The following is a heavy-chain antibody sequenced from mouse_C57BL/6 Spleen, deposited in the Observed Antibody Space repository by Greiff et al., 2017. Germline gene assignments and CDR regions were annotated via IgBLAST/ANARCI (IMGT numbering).Heavy chain of an antibody. CDR2: IYPGSGNT. CDR1: GYSFTSYY. V-gene: IGHV1-66*01. D-gene: IGHD1-1*01. CDR3: AREGTTVVAEDY. Sequence: QVQLKESGPELVKPGASVKISCKASGYSFTSYYIHWVKQRPGQGLEWIGWIYPGSGNTKYNEKFKGKATLTADTSSSTAYMQLSSLTSEDSAVYYGAREGTTVVAEDYWGQGTTLTVSS. J-gene: IGHJ2*01.